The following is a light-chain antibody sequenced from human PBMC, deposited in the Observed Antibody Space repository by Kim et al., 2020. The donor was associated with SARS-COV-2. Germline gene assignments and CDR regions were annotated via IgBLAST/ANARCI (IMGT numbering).Light chain of an antibody. Sequence: SYELTQPPSVSVSPGQTASITCSGDNLGDKYACWYQQKPGQSPVLVIYQDSKRPSGIPERFSGSNSGNTATLTISGTQAMDEADYYCQACDSSTVV. V-gene: IGLV3-1*01. CDR1: NLGDKY. CDR3: QACDSSTVV. CDR2: QDS. J-gene: IGLJ2*01.